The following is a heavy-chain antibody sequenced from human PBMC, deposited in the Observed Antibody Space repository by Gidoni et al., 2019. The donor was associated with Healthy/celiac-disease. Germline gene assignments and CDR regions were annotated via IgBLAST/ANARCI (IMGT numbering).Heavy chain of an antibody. Sequence: QVQLQESGPGLVKPSQTLSLTCTVSGGSISSGSYYWSWIRQPAGKGLEWIGRIYTSGSTNYNPSLKSRVTISVDTSKNQFSLKLSSVTAADTAVYYCATSPLSLLSGTWDAFDIWGQGTMVTVSS. J-gene: IGHJ3*02. CDR1: GGSISSGSYY. D-gene: IGHD1-1*01. V-gene: IGHV4-61*02. CDR3: ATSPLSLLSGTWDAFDI. CDR2: IYTSGST.